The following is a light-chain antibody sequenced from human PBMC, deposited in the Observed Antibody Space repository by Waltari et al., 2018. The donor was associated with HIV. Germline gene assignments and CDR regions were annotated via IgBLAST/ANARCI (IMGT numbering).Light chain of an antibody. Sequence: QSALTQPASVSGSPGQSITLSCTGTSSDVGGYNYVSLYQQPPGKAPKLMIYEVSNRPSGVSNRFSGSKSGNTASLTISGLQAEDEADYYCSSYTSSSTLRVFGGGTKLTVL. V-gene: IGLV2-14*01. CDR3: SSYTSSSTLRV. CDR1: SSDVGGYNY. CDR2: EVS. J-gene: IGLJ3*02.